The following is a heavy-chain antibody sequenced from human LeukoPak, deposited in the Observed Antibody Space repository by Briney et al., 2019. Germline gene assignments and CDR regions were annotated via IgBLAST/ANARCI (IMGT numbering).Heavy chain of an antibody. CDR3: MTTGGSYGAYYMDV. CDR2: IYTGGST. CDR1: GVTVISNY. Sequence: PGGSLRLSCAASGVTVISNYMTWVRQAPGKGLECVSVIYTGGSTYYADSVKGRFTISRDNSKNTLYLQMNSLRAEDTAVYYCMTTGGSYGAYYMDVWGKGTAVTVSS. D-gene: IGHD1-26*01. J-gene: IGHJ6*03. V-gene: IGHV3-53*01.